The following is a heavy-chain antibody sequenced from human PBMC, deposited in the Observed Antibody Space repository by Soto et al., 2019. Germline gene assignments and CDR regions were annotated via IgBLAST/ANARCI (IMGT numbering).Heavy chain of an antibody. J-gene: IGHJ6*02. CDR3: ARGYCSSTSCVDV. V-gene: IGHV4-59*01. D-gene: IGHD2-2*01. Sequence: QVQLQESGPGLVKPSETLSLTCTVSGGSISSYYWSWIRQPPGKGLEWIGYIYYSGSTNYNPSLKRRVTISVDTSKNQCSLKLSSVTAADTAMYYCARGYCSSTSCVDVWGQGTTVTVSS. CDR1: GGSISSYY. CDR2: IYYSGST.